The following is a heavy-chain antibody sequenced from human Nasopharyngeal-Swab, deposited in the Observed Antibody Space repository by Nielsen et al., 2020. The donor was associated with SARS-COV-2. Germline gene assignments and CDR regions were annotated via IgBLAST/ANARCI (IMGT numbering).Heavy chain of an antibody. V-gene: IGHV3-30*18. J-gene: IGHJ4*02. CDR1: GFSFSSYV. D-gene: IGHD3-9*01. CDR2: ISSDGSNK. Sequence: GESLKISCEASGFSFSSYVMHWVRQAPGKGLEWVTVISSDGSNKYYADSVKGRFTISRDNSKNTLYLLMSSLRAEDTAVYYCAKDYYDTLAGYYGPDFWGQGTLVTVSS. CDR3: AKDYYDTLAGYYGPDF.